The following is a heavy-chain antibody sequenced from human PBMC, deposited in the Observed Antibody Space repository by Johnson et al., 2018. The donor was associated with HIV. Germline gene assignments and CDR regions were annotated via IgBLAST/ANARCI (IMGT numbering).Heavy chain of an antibody. V-gene: IGHV3-33*08. J-gene: IGHJ3*02. CDR3: TKHIHYDILTGYYEGDAFDI. D-gene: IGHD3-9*01. Sequence: QVQLVESGGGVVQPGRSLRLSCAASGFTFSAYGMHWVRQAPGKGLEWVALIWHDGNDKYYADSVTGRFTNSRDNSKATLYLQMDSLRAEDTAVYYCTKHIHYDILTGYYEGDAFDIWGQGTMVTVSS. CDR2: IWHDGNDK. CDR1: GFTFSAYG.